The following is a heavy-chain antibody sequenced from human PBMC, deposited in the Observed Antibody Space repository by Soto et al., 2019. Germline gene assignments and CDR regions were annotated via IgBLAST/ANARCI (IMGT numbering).Heavy chain of an antibody. J-gene: IGHJ4*02. V-gene: IGHV3-30-3*01. CDR2: ISYDGSNK. Sequence: PGGSLRLSCAASGFTFSSYAMHWVRQAPGKGLEWVAVISYDGSNKYYADSVKGRFTISRDNSKNTLYLQMNSLRAEDTAVYYCARDRSSWTIDYWGQGTLVTVSS. D-gene: IGHD6-13*01. CDR3: ARDRSSWTIDY. CDR1: GFTFSSYA.